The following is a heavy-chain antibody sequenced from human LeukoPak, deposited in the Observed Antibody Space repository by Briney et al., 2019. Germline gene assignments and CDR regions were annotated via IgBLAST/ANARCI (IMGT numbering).Heavy chain of an antibody. Sequence: TSETLSLTCAVSGDSFSGYYWTWIRQPPGKGLEWIGEINHGETTNYNPSLTSRVTISVDTSKNQFSLNLTSVTAADTAIYYCATNIPGTTYFDPWGQGTLVPVSS. CDR1: GDSFSGYY. CDR3: ATNIPGTTYFDP. V-gene: IGHV4-34*01. D-gene: IGHD1-14*01. J-gene: IGHJ4*02. CDR2: INHGETT.